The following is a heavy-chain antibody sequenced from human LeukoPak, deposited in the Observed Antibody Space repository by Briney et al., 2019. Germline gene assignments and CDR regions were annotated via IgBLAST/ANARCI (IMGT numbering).Heavy chain of an antibody. CDR3: ARANSSSFLYYFDY. D-gene: IGHD6-13*01. V-gene: IGHV1-69*13. CDR1: GGTFSSYA. Sequence: GASVKVSCKAAGGTFSSYAISWVRRAPGQGLEWMGGIIPIFGTANYAQKFQGRVTITADESTSTAYMELSSLRSEDTAVYYCARANSSSFLYYFDYWGQGTLVTVSS. J-gene: IGHJ4*02. CDR2: IIPIFGTA.